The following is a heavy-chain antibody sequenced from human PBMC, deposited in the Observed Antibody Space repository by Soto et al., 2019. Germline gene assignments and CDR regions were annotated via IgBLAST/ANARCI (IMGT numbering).Heavy chain of an antibody. J-gene: IGHJ4*02. CDR1: GFSLTSGVG. Sequence: QITLKESGPTLVRPPQPLTLTCTSSGFSLTSGVGVGWIRQPPGKALEWLALIYWDDDKRYSPSLKNRLTITKDTAKTPVVITMTNVGPVDTATYFCARIDAEIVTVGGHGGFAYWGQGTLVTVSS. CDR3: ARIDAEIVTVGGHGGFAY. D-gene: IGHD5-12*01. CDR2: IYWDDDK. V-gene: IGHV2-5*02.